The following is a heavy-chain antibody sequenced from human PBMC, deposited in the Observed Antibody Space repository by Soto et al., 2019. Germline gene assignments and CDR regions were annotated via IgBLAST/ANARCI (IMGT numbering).Heavy chain of an antibody. V-gene: IGHV1-18*04. J-gene: IGHJ4*02. CDR2: VSGYNGLT. Sequence: QVQLVQSGDEVKKFGASVKVSCKASGYSFSNYGISWVRQAPGQGLEWMGWVSGYNGLTAYAQNLQGRVTMTIDTATRTVFMELTSLRSNDPAVYYCARDEGIRGFDSWGQGTLVTVSS. D-gene: IGHD3-10*01. CDR1: GYSFSNYG. CDR3: ARDEGIRGFDS.